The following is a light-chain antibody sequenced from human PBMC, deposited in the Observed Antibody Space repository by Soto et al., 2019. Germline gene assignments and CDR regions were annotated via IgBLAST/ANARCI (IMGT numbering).Light chain of an antibody. V-gene: IGKV3-15*01. CDR2: GAS. Sequence: EIVMTQSPATLSVSPGERATLSCRASQSVSSNLAWYQQKPGQPPRLLIYGASTRATGIPARLSGSGSGTEFTLTISSLQSEDFAVYYCQQYNNWPPWTFGQGTKVGIK. CDR1: QSVSSN. J-gene: IGKJ1*01. CDR3: QQYNNWPPWT.